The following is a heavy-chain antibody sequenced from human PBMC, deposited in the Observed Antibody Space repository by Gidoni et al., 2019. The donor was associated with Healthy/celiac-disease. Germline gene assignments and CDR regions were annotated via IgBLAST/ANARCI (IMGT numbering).Heavy chain of an antibody. V-gene: IGHV3-30-3*01. CDR1: GFTFSSYA. CDR2: ISYDGRYT. D-gene: IGHD4-17*01. J-gene: IGHJ2*01. Sequence: QVQRVEPGGGVVQPGRSLRLSCAASGFTFSSYAIHWVRQAPGKGLEWVAVISYDGRYTSYADSVKGRFTISRDNSKNTLYLQIHSLRAEDTAVYYCARGTTRYFDLWGRGPLVTVSS. CDR3: ARGTTRYFDL.